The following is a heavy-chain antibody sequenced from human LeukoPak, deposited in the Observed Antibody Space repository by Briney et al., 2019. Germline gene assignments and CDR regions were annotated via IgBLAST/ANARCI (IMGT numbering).Heavy chain of an antibody. Sequence: GGSLRLSCAASGFTFSSYAMTWVRQAPGKGLEWVSAISGSGGSTYYADSVKGRFTISRDNSKNTLYLQMNSLRAEDTAVYYCAKSSGYPWGVGPETYFDYWGQGTLVTVSS. J-gene: IGHJ4*02. CDR3: AKSSGYPWGVGPETYFDY. CDR1: GFTFSSYA. CDR2: ISGSGGST. V-gene: IGHV3-23*01. D-gene: IGHD3-22*01.